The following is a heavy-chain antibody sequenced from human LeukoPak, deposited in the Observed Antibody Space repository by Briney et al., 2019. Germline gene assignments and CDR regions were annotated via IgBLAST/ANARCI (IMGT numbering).Heavy chain of an antibody. D-gene: IGHD6-13*01. J-gene: IGHJ5*02. CDR3: ARRRAEGGSNGHYNWFDP. CDR2: IYYSGRT. V-gene: IGHV4-59*08. Sequence: SETLSLTGTVSGGSISNYYWSWIRQPPGKGLEWIGYIYYSGRTKYNPSLQSRVTISVDTSKNQFSLKLSSVTAADTAVYYCARRRAEGGSNGHYNWFDPWGQGTLVTVSS. CDR1: GGSISNYY.